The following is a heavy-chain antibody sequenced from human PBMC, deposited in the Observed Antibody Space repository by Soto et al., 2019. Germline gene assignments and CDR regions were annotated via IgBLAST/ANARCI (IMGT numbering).Heavy chain of an antibody. D-gene: IGHD3-3*01. V-gene: IGHV4-39*01. CDR2: MDYSGST. CDR3: ARLGAYYHSLYP. CDR1: GGSISASSYY. Sequence: SETLSLTCTVSGGSISASSYYWGWIRQPPGKGLEWIGSMDYSGSTYYNPSLKSRVTISVDTSKNQFSLRLTSVTAADTAVYYCARLGAYYHSLYPWGPRTLVTVSS. J-gene: IGHJ5*02.